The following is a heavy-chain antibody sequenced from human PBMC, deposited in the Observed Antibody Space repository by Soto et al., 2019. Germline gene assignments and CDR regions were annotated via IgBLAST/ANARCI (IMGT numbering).Heavy chain of an antibody. V-gene: IGHV3-23*01. D-gene: IGHD3-3*01. J-gene: IGHJ4*02. CDR3: AKGGTYYDFWSGLDY. CDR1: GFTFSSYA. CDR2: ISGSGGST. Sequence: GGSLRLSCAASGFTFSSYATSWVRQAPGKGLEWVSAISGSGGSTYYADSVKGRFTISRDNSKNTLYLQMNSLRAEDTAVYYCAKGGTYYDFWSGLDYWGQGTLVTVSS.